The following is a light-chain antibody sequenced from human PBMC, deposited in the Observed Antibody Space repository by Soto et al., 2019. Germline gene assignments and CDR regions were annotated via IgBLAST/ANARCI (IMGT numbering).Light chain of an antibody. CDR3: QQYNNWPPLT. V-gene: IGKV3-15*01. CDR2: GAS. Sequence: EIVMTQSPATLSVSPGERATLSCRASQSVSSNLAWYQQKPGQAPRLLIYGASTRATGIPARFSGSGSGTEFTLTISSLQSEDVAVYYCQQYNNWPPLTLGGGTKVEI. J-gene: IGKJ4*01. CDR1: QSVSSN.